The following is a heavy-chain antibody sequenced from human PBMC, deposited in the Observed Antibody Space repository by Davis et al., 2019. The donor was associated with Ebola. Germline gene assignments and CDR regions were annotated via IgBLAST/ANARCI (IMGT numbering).Heavy chain of an antibody. CDR3: AKAYSGSHLLGTRSYYYGMDV. Sequence: MPGGSLRLSCAVYGGSFSGYYWSWIRQPPGKGLEWIGEINHSGSTNYNPSLKSRVTISVDTSKNQFSLKLSSVTAADTAVYYCAKAYSGSHLLGTRSYYYGMDVWGQGTTVTVSS. CDR1: GGSFSGYY. CDR2: INHSGST. D-gene: IGHD1-26*01. V-gene: IGHV4-34*01. J-gene: IGHJ6*02.